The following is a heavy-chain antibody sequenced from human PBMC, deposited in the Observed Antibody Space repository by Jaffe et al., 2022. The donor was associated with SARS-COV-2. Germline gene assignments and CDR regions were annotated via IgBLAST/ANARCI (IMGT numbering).Heavy chain of an antibody. CDR2: ISFDGSEK. J-gene: IGHJ6*03. V-gene: IGHV3-30*09. D-gene: IGHD6-19*01. CDR3: ARDPARRVAGVGHSYYYMDV. CDR1: GFTFSPYA. Sequence: QVLLVESGGGVVQPGRSLRLSCAASGFTFSPYAMHWVRQAPGKGLQWVAFISFDGSEKYYADSVKGRFAISRDNSKNTLYLQMNSLKTDDTSVYYCARDPARRVAGVGHSYYYMDVWGKGTTVTVSS.